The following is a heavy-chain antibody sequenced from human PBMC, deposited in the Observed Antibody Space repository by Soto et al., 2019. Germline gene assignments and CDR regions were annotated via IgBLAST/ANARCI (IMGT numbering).Heavy chain of an antibody. CDR1: GGTFSSYA. D-gene: IGHD1-1*01. Sequence: SGKVSCKASGGTFSSYAISWVRQAPGQGLEWMGGIIPIFGTANYAQKFQGRVTITADKSTSTAYMELSSLRSEDTAVYYCARDTTGTTYYYYYGMDVWGQGTTVTVSS. CDR3: ARDTTGTTYYYYYGMDV. J-gene: IGHJ6*02. CDR2: IIPIFGTA. V-gene: IGHV1-69*06.